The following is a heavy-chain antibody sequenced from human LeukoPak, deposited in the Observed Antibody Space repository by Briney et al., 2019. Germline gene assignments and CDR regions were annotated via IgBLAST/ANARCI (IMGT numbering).Heavy chain of an antibody. CDR3: AKAHDFWSGYYLAFDI. Sequence: PGESLRLSCVASGFTFSSYAMSWVRQAPGKGLEWVSAISGSGGSTYYADSVKGRFTISRDNSKNTLYLQMNSLRAEDTAVYYCAKAHDFWSGYYLAFDIWGQGTMVTVSS. CDR1: GFTFSSYA. CDR2: ISGSGGST. J-gene: IGHJ3*02. V-gene: IGHV3-23*01. D-gene: IGHD3-3*01.